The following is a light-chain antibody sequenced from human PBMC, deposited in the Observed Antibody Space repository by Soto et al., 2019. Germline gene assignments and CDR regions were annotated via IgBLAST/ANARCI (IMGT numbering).Light chain of an antibody. Sequence: EIVLTQSPATLSLSPGERATPSCRASQSVTSSLAWYQQKPGQAPRLLIYDTSNRATGIPARFSGSGSGTDFTLTISSLEPEDFAVYYCQQRSSRLWTFGQGTKVDIK. CDR2: DTS. CDR1: QSVTSS. CDR3: QQRSSRLWT. V-gene: IGKV3-11*01. J-gene: IGKJ1*01.